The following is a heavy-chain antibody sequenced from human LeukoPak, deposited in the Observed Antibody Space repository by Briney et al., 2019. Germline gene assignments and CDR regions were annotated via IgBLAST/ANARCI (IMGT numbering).Heavy chain of an antibody. CDR3: VRHEYAWRGAFDI. CDR2: INYSGTT. J-gene: IGHJ3*02. Sequence: SETLSLTCTVSGXSISTYYWSWMRQSPGKGLEWIGYINYSGTTDSNPSLKSRVTISVDTSKNQFSLKLRSVTAADTAVYYCVRHEYAWRGAFDIWGQGTMVTVSS. V-gene: IGHV4-59*08. D-gene: IGHD2/OR15-2a*01. CDR1: GXSISTYY.